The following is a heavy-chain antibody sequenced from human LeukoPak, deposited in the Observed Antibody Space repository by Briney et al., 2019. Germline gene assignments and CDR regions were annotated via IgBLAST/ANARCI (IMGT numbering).Heavy chain of an antibody. D-gene: IGHD3-22*01. J-gene: IGHJ4*02. CDR1: GFTFDDYA. CDR2: ISWNSGSI. CDR3: ATDTHYYDSSGYYGSVS. V-gene: IGHV3-9*01. Sequence: GGSLRLSCAASGFTFDDYAMHWVRQAPGKGLEWVSGISWNSGSIGYADSVKGRFTISRDNAKNSLYLQMNSLRAEDTALYYCATDTHYYDSSGYYGSVSWGQGTLVTVSS.